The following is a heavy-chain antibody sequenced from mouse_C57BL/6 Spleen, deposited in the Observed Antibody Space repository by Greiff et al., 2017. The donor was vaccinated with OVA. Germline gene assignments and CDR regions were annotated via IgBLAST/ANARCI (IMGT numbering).Heavy chain of an antibody. Sequence: DVMLVESGGGLVKPGGSLKLSCAASGFTFSSYAMSWVRQTPEKRLEWVATISDGGSYTYYPDNVKGRFTISRDNAKNNLYLQMSHLKSEDTAMYYCARDLYGSSPYWYFDVWGTGTTVTVSS. CDR3: ARDLYGSSPYWYFDV. J-gene: IGHJ1*03. CDR2: ISDGGSYT. V-gene: IGHV5-4*01. CDR1: GFTFSSYA. D-gene: IGHD1-1*01.